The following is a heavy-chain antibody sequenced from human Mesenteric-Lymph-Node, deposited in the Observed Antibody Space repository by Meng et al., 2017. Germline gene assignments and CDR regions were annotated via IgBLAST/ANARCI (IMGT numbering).Heavy chain of an antibody. V-gene: IGHV3-20*04. CDR1: GYSISSGYY. J-gene: IGHJ4*02. CDR2: INWNGGST. CDR3: ARGGLGYCSSTSCYEVIDY. D-gene: IGHD2-2*01. Sequence: ETLSLTCTVSGYSISSGYYWGWIRQPPGKGLEWVSGINWNGGSTGYADSVKGRFTISRDNAKNSLYLQMNSLRAEDTALYYCARGGLGYCSSTSCYEVIDYWGQGTLVTVSS.